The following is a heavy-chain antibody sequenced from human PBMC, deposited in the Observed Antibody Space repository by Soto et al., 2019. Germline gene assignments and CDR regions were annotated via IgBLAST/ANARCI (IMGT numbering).Heavy chain of an antibody. D-gene: IGHD5-18*01. CDR3: AGTKWIQLWLGPIDY. Sequence: SETLSLTCTVSGGSISSSSYYWGWIRQPPGKGLEWIGSIYYSGSTYYNPSLKSRVTISVDTSKNQFSLKLSSVTAADTAVYYCAGTKWIQLWLGPIDYWGQGTMVTVSS. J-gene: IGHJ4*02. CDR2: IYYSGST. V-gene: IGHV4-39*01. CDR1: GGSISSSSYY.